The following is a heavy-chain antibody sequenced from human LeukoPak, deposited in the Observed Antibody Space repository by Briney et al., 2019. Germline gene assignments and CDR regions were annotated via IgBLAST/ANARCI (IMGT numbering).Heavy chain of an antibody. J-gene: IGHJ6*04. CDR3: AGRYNTPAAGMDV. D-gene: IGHD6-13*01. CDR2: IWYDGSNK. CDR1: GFTFRSYG. Sequence: GRSLRLSCIASGFTFRSYGMNWVRQAPGKGLEWVTSIWYDGSNKNYADSVKGRFTISRDNSKNILYLQMNSPRVEDTAVYYCAGRYNTPAAGMDVWGNGTTVTVSS. V-gene: IGHV3-33*01.